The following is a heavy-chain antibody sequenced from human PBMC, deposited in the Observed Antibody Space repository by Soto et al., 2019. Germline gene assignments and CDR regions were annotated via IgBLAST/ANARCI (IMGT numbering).Heavy chain of an antibody. CDR2: IGTAGDT. D-gene: IGHD2-15*01. CDR3: ARERGCGGGSCYPRSDYYYMDV. CDR1: GFTFSSYD. Sequence: GGSLRLSCAASGFTFSSYDMHWVRQATGKGLEWVSAIGTAGDTYYPGSVKGRFTISRENAKNSLYLQMNSLRAGDTAVYYCARERGCGGGSCYPRSDYYYMDVWGKGTTVTVSS. J-gene: IGHJ6*03. V-gene: IGHV3-13*01.